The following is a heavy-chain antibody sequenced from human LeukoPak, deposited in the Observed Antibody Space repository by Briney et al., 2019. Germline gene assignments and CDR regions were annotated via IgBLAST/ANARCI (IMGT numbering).Heavy chain of an antibody. CDR2: IYYSGST. J-gene: IGHJ4*02. D-gene: IGHD2-21*02. Sequence: SETLSLTCTVSGDSISSSSYYWGWIRQPPGKGLEWIGYIYYSGSTNYNPSLKSRVTISVDTSKNQFSLKLSSVTAADTAVYYCARAGFSGDYVKTYYFDYWGQGTLVTVSS. V-gene: IGHV4-61*05. CDR3: ARAGFSGDYVKTYYFDY. CDR1: GDSISSSSYY.